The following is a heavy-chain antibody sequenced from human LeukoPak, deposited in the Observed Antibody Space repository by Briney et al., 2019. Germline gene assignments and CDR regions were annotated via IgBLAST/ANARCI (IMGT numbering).Heavy chain of an antibody. CDR1: GFTFSSFT. CDR3: ARGLGFSWYYFDY. V-gene: IGHV3-30*03. J-gene: IGHJ4*02. Sequence: GGSLRLSCAASGFTFSSFTMNWVRQAPGKGLEWVAGISYDGNNKFHADSVKGRFTISRDNSKNTLYLQMNSLRAEDTAVYYCARGLGFSWYYFDYWGQGTLVTVSS. D-gene: IGHD6-19*01. CDR2: ISYDGNNK.